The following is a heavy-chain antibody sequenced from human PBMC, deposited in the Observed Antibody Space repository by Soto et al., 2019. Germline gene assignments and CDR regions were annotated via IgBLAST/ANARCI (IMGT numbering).Heavy chain of an antibody. Sequence: HPGGSLRLSCAASGFTFSSYVMHWVRQAPGKGLEWVAVIWYDGSNKYYADSVKGRFTISRDNSKNTLYLQMNSLRAEDTAVYYCASDELEYYYDSSGYYPLPDYWGQGTLVTVSS. CDR2: IWYDGSNK. V-gene: IGHV3-33*01. J-gene: IGHJ4*02. CDR3: ASDELEYYYDSSGYYPLPDY. D-gene: IGHD3-22*01. CDR1: GFTFSSYV.